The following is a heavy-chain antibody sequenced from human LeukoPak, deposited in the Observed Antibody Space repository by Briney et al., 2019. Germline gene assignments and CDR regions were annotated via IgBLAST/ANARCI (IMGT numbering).Heavy chain of an antibody. CDR1: GLTFSSYG. V-gene: IGHV3-23*01. CDR2: IKTGGDST. Sequence: GGSLRLSCAASGLTFSSYGMSWVRQAPGKGLEWVSIIKTGGDSTYYADPVKGRFTISRDNSKNTLYLQMSSLRAEDTAVYYCAKEDTFGGFKLWGQGTLVTVSS. CDR3: AKEDTFGGFKL. D-gene: IGHD3-16*01. J-gene: IGHJ4*02.